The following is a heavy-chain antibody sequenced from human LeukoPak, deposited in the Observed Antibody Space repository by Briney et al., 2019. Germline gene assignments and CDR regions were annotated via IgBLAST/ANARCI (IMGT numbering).Heavy chain of an antibody. Sequence: PRGSLRLSCAASGFTVSSNYMSWVRQVPGKGLEWVSGINWNGGSTGYADSVKGRFTISRDNAKNSLYLQMNSLRAEDTALYYCARDRDYGDVFDYWGQGTLVTVSS. CDR2: INWNGGST. CDR3: ARDRDYGDVFDY. V-gene: IGHV3-20*04. J-gene: IGHJ4*02. CDR1: GFTVSSNY. D-gene: IGHD4-17*01.